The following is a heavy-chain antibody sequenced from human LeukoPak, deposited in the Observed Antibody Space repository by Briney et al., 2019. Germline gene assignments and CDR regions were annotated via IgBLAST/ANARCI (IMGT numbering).Heavy chain of an antibody. CDR3: ARERDSSGYYYFDY. J-gene: IGHJ4*02. D-gene: IGHD3-22*01. CDR2: IIPIFGTA. CDR1: GGTFSSYA. Sequence: GAPVKVSCNASGGTFSSYAISWVRHAPGQGLEWMGGIIPIFGTANYAQKFQGRVTITTDESTSTAYMELSSLRSEDTAVYYCARERDSSGYYYFDYWGQGTLVTVSS. V-gene: IGHV1-69*05.